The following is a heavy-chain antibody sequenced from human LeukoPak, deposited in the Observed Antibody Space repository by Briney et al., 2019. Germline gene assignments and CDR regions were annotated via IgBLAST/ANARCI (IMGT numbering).Heavy chain of an antibody. D-gene: IGHD5-12*01. CDR2: INSDESSA. CDR1: GFTFSSYW. Sequence: GGSLRLSCAASGFTFSSYWMHWVRQAPGKGLVWVSRINSDESSARYADSVKGPFTISRDNAKNTLYLQMNSLRAEDTAVYYCARDRSSYEYYFDYWGQGTLVTASS. CDR3: ARDRSSYEYYFDY. J-gene: IGHJ4*02. V-gene: IGHV3-74*01.